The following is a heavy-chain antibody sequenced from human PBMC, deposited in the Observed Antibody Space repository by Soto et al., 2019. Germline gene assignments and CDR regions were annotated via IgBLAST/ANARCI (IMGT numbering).Heavy chain of an antibody. J-gene: IGHJ5*02. D-gene: IGHD3-10*01. CDR3: AGAPPMGSFDP. CDR1: GGSISSGGYY. CDR2: IYYSGST. V-gene: IGHV4-31*03. Sequence: QVQLQESGPGLVKPSQTLSLTCTVSGGSISSGGYYWSWIRQHPGKGLEWIGYIYYSGSTYYNPYRKRRDTISVDTSKNQFALKLSTVTAADAAVHYCAGAPPMGSFDPWGQGTLVTVSS.